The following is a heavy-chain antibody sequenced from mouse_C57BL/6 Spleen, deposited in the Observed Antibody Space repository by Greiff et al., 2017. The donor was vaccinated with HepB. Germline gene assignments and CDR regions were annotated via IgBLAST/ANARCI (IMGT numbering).Heavy chain of an antibody. CDR3: ARRKEGGLRLDY. CDR1: GYTFTSYG. CDR2: IYPRSGNT. V-gene: IGHV1-81*01. D-gene: IGHD2-4*01. Sequence: QVQLQQSGAELARPGASVKLSCKASGYTFTSYGISWVKQRTGQGLEWIGEIYPRSGNTYYNEKFKGKATLTADKSSSTAYMELRSLTSEDSAVYFCARRKEGGLRLDYWGQGTTLTVSS. J-gene: IGHJ2*01.